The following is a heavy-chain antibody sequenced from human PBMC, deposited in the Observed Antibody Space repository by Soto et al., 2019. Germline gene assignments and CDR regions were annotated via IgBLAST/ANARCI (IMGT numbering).Heavy chain of an antibody. CDR3: ARPKCSGGSCYSGAFNWFDP. V-gene: IGHV4-4*02. CDR1: GDSISSDKW. Sequence: TSETLSLTCAVSGDSISSDKWWSWVRQPPGKGLEWIGEIYHSGSTKYNPSLESRVIISVDTSKNQFSLKLSSVTAADTAVYYCARPKCSGGSCYSGAFNWFDPWGQGTLVTVSS. J-gene: IGHJ5*02. CDR2: IYHSGST. D-gene: IGHD2-15*01.